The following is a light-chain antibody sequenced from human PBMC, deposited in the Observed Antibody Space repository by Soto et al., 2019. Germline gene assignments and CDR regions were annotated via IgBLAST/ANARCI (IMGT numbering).Light chain of an antibody. CDR3: TSYTSSATLGVL. J-gene: IGLJ2*01. Sequence: QSVLTQPASVSGSPGQSITISCTGTSSDIGYYNYVSWYQQHPGKAPKLIIYEVSNRPSGVSNRFSGSKSGNTASLTISGLQAEDEADYYCTSYTSSATLGVLFGGGTKVTVL. V-gene: IGLV2-14*01. CDR1: SSDIGYYNY. CDR2: EVS.